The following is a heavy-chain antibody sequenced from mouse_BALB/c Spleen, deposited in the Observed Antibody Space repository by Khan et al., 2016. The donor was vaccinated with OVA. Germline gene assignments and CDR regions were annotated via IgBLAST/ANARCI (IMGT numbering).Heavy chain of an antibody. CDR2: IDPENGNT. V-gene: IGHV14-3*02. CDR3: ARWPRGY. J-gene: IGHJ2*01. Sequence: EVQLQESGAELVKPGASVKLSCTASGYNIKDTYMHWVKQRPEQGLEWIGRIDPENGNTEYDPKFQGQATITADTPSNTAYLPLSSLTSEDTAVYYCARWPRGYWGQGTALTVSS. CDR1: GYNIKDTY.